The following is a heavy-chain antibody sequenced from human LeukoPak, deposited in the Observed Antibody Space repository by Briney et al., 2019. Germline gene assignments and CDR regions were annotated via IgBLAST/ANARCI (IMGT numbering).Heavy chain of an antibody. D-gene: IGHD3-3*01. Sequence: AGGSLRLSCAASGFTFSSYEMNWVRQPPGKGLEWIGYIYYSGSTNYNPSLKSRVTISVDTSKNQFSLKLSSVTAADTAVYYCARVKSIGFWSGYYYYFDYWGQGTLVTVSS. CDR2: IYYSGST. CDR1: GFTFSSYE. V-gene: IGHV4-59*01. J-gene: IGHJ4*02. CDR3: ARVKSIGFWSGYYYYFDY.